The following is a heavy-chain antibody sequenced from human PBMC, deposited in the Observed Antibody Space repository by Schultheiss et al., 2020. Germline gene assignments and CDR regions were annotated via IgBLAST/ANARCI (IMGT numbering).Heavy chain of an antibody. CDR3: ARPQTTLTTPYFQH. V-gene: IGHV4-4*02. D-gene: IGHD4-17*01. Sequence: SETLSLTCAVSGGSISSSNWWSWVRQPPGKGLEWIGEIYHSGSTYYNPSLKSRVTISVDTSKNQFSLKLSSVTAADTAVYYCARPQTTLTTPYFQHWGQGTLVTVSS. CDR2: IYHSGST. CDR1: GGSISSSNW. J-gene: IGHJ1*01.